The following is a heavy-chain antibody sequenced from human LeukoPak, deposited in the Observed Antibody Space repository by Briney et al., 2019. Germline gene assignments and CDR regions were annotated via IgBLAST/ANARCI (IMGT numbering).Heavy chain of an antibody. CDR1: GFTFSSYA. J-gene: IGHJ6*02. CDR3: ARDLPVVGTYYHYYYGMDV. V-gene: IGHV3-30-3*01. D-gene: IGHD1-1*01. Sequence: PGGSLRLSCAASGFTFSSYAMHWVRQAPGKGLEWVAVISYDGSNKYYADSVKGRFTISRDNSKNTLYLQMNSLRAEDTAVYYCARDLPVVGTYYHYYYGMDVWGQGTTVTVSS. CDR2: ISYDGSNK.